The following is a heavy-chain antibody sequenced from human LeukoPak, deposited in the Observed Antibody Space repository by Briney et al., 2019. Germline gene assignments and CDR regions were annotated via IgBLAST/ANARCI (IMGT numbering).Heavy chain of an antibody. Sequence: GASVKVSCKASGYTFANYGVNWVRQAPGQGLEWMGWISAYNGNTNYARKLQGRVTMTTDTSTSTAYMELRSLTSDDAAVYYCASWDRTASYYFDYWGQGTLLTVSS. J-gene: IGHJ4*02. CDR1: GYTFANYG. V-gene: IGHV1-18*01. CDR2: ISAYNGNT. CDR3: ASWDRTASYYFDY. D-gene: IGHD1-14*01.